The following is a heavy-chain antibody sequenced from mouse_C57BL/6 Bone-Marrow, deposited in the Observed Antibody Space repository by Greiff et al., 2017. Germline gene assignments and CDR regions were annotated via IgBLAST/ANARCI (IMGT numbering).Heavy chain of an antibody. CDR1: GYTFTSYW. CDR3: ARKSIGGY. CDR2: IDPSDSYT. J-gene: IGHJ2*01. V-gene: IGHV1-59*01. Sequence: QVQLQQPGAELVGPGTSVKLSCKASGYTFTSYWMHWVKQRPGQGLEWIGVIDPSDSYTNYNQKFKGKATLTVDTSSSTAYMQLSSLTSEDSAVYYCARKSIGGYWGQGTTLTVSS. D-gene: IGHD2-10*02.